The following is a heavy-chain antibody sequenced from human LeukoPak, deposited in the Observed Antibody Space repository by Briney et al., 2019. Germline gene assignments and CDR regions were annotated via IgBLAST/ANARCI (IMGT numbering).Heavy chain of an antibody. V-gene: IGHV4-59*01. CDR3: ARAGYYYDSSGYLNNWFDP. D-gene: IGHD3-22*01. CDR2: IYYSGST. Sequence: SETLSLTCTVSGGSISSYYWSWIRQPPGKGLEWIGYIYYSGSTNYNPSLKSRVTISVDTSKNQFSLKLSSVTAADTAVYYCARAGYYYDSSGYLNNWFDPWGQGTLVTVSS. J-gene: IGHJ5*02. CDR1: GGSISSYY.